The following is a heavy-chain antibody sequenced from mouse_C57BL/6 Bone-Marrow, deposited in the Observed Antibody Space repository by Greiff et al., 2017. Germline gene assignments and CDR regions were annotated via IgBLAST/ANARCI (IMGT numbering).Heavy chain of an antibody. J-gene: IGHJ4*01. CDR2: INPYNGGT. CDR1: GYTFTDYY. CDR3: ARYRDCYAMDY. V-gene: IGHV1-19*01. Sequence: EVQLQQSGPVLVKPGASVKMSCKASGYTFTDYYMNWVKQSHGKSLEWIGVINPYNGGTSYNQKFKGKATLTVDKSSSTAYMELNSLTSEDSAVYYCARYRDCYAMDYWGQGTSVTVSS.